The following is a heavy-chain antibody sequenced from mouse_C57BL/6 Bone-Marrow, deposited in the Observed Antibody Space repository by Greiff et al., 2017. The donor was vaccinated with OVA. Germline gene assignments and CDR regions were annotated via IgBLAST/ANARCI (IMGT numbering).Heavy chain of an antibody. CDR1: GYTFTSYW. Sequence: VQLQQSGAELVKPGASVKMSCKASGYTFTSYWITWVKQRPGQGLEWIGDIYPGSGSTNYNEKFKSKATLTVDTSSSTAYMQLSSLTSEDSAVYYCARGTVVAWYFDVWGTGTTVTVSS. CDR2: IYPGSGST. D-gene: IGHD1-1*01. V-gene: IGHV1-55*01. J-gene: IGHJ1*03. CDR3: ARGTVVAWYFDV.